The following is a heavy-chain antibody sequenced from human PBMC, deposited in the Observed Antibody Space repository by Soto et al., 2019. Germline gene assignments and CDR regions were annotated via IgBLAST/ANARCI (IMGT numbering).Heavy chain of an antibody. D-gene: IGHD3-10*01. Sequence: SESRSLTGTVSGGAVSGGSYDWSWIRQPPGKGLEWSGYISYSGSTNYNPSLESRVSISVDTSKSQFSLTLNSVTAPATAASHCASATYTHGSDWFDP. CDR3: ASATYTHGSDWFDP. V-gene: IGHV4-61*01. CDR1: GGAVSGGSYD. J-gene: IGHJ5*02. CDR2: ISYSGST.